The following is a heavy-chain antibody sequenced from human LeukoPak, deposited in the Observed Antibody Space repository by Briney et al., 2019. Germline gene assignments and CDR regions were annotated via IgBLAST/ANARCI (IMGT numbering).Heavy chain of an antibody. CDR3: ARTFAAAHIDY. CDR2: IKSDGSST. V-gene: IGHV3-74*01. D-gene: IGHD2-15*01. CDR1: GFTFSGYW. J-gene: IGHJ4*02. Sequence: GGSLRLSCAASGFTFSGYWMHWVRQAPGKGLVWVSRIKSDGSSTTYADSVKGRFTISRDHAKNTLYLEMNSLRAEDTAVYYCARTFAAAHIDYWGQGTLVTVSS.